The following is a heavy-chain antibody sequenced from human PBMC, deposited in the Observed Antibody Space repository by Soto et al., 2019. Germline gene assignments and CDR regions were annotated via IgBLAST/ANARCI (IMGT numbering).Heavy chain of an antibody. CDR1: GFNFNSYT. D-gene: IGHD2-15*01. V-gene: IGHV3-21*01. CDR3: ERHCSGGSCYPGMDV. Sequence: PGGSLRLSCAASGFNFNSYTINWVRQAPGKRLEWLSSISSSGYIFSTDSVRGRFTISRDNAKNSVYLQINSLRAEDTAVYFCERHCSGGSCYPGMDVWGQGTTVTVYS. J-gene: IGHJ6*02. CDR2: ISSSGYI.